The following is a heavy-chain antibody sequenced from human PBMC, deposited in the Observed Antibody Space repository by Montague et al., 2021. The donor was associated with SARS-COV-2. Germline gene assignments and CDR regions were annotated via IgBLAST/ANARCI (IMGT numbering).Heavy chain of an antibody. Sequence: SLRLSCAASGFTFSSYAMHWVRQAPGKGLEWVAVISYDGSNKYYADSVXGLFTISRDNSKNTLYLQMNSLRAEDTAVYYCARVFSSSGLWFDPWGQGTLVTVSS. D-gene: IGHD6-19*01. CDR2: ISYDGSNK. CDR3: ARVFSSSGLWFDP. V-gene: IGHV3-30*04. J-gene: IGHJ5*02. CDR1: GFTFSSYA.